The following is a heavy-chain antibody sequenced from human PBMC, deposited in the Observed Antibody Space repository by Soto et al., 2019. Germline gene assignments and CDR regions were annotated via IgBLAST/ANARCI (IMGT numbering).Heavy chain of an antibody. CDR3: ARDKWTTGFRGAFDI. CDR1: GGSISSGGYY. Sequence: QVQLQESGPGLVKPSQTLSLTCTVSGGSISSGGYYWSWIRQHPGKGLEWIGYIYYSGCTYYNPSLKSRVTISVDTSKNQFSLKLSYVTAADTAVYYCARDKWTTGFRGAFDIWGQGTMVTVSS. CDR2: IYYSGCT. D-gene: IGHD4-17*01. J-gene: IGHJ3*02. V-gene: IGHV4-31*03.